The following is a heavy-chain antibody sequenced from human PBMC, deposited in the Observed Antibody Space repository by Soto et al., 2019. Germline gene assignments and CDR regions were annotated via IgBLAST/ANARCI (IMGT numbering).Heavy chain of an antibody. D-gene: IGHD1-26*01. CDR3: AREVISPATSDAFDI. V-gene: IGHV4-31*03. CDR1: GGSLSSDNFF. J-gene: IGHJ3*02. CDR2: IYHTGAA. Sequence: QVQLQESGPGLVKPSQTLSVTCTVSGGSLSSDNFFWSWVRQHPETGLEWVGYIYHTGAAYYNPSLKSRLTISLDTSKNRFSLSLIYVTAADTAVYYCAREVISPATSDAFDIWGQGTMVTVSS.